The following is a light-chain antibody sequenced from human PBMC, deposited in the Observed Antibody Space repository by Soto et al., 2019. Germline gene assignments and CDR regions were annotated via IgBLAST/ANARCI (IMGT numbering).Light chain of an antibody. J-gene: IGKJ4*01. CDR1: QGISNN. Sequence: AIQLTQSPSSLSASVGDRVTITCRASQGISNNLAWYQQKPGKAPKLLMYYASSLESWVPSRFSGRGSGTDXTLTIXSLQPDDFATYYCQQFDDYPLTLGGGTKVEI. CDR2: YAS. V-gene: IGKV1D-13*01. CDR3: QQFDDYPLT.